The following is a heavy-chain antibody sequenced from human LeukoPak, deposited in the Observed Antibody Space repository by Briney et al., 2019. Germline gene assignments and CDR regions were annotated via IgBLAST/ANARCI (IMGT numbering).Heavy chain of an antibody. CDR3: ARERYGDYGSCWFDP. D-gene: IGHD4-17*01. CDR1: GGSISSGGYY. CDR2: IYYSGST. V-gene: IGHV4-31*03. Sequence: SETLSLTCTVSGGSISSGGYYWSWIRQHPGKGLEWIGYIYYSGSTYYNPSLKSRVTISVDRSKNQFSLKLSSVTAADTAVYYCARERYGDYGSCWFDPWGQGTLVTVSS. J-gene: IGHJ5*02.